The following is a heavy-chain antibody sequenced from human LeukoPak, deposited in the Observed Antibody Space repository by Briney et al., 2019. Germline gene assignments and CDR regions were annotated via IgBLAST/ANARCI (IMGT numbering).Heavy chain of an antibody. D-gene: IGHD3-16*01. J-gene: IGHJ3*01. CDR3: ARDFLHLGG. CDR1: GFTFSSYA. Sequence: GGSLRLSCAAPGFTFSSYAMSWVRQAPGKGLEWVSAISGSGGSTYYADSVKGRFTISRDNSKNTLYLQMSSLRAEDTAVYYCARDFLHLGGWGQGTMVTVSS. V-gene: IGHV3-23*01. CDR2: ISGSGGST.